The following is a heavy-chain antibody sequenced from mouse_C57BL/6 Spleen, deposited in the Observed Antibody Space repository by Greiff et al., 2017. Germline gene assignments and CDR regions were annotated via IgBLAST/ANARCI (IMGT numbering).Heavy chain of an antibody. Sequence: QVQLQQSGAELVKPGASVKISCKASGYAFSSYWMNWVKQRPGKGLEWIGQISPGDGATNYNGKFKGKATLTADTSSSTAYMQLSSLTSEDSAVYFCARWITTVRYFDVWGTGTTVTVSS. D-gene: IGHD1-1*01. CDR3: ARWITTVRYFDV. V-gene: IGHV1-80*01. CDR2: ISPGDGAT. J-gene: IGHJ1*03. CDR1: GYAFSSYW.